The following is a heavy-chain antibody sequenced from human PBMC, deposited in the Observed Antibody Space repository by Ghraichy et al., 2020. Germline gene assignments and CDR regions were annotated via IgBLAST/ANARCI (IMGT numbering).Heavy chain of an antibody. CDR2: INTDNGNT. CDR3: ARELFGYSTGWAFDS. V-gene: IGHV1-18*01. Sequence: ASVKVSCKASGYTFTNYGITWVRQAPGQGLEWMGWINTDNGNTNYAQQLQDRVTLTTDTSTTTAYMELRSLRSDDTAVYYCARELFGYSTGWAFDSCGQGTLVTVSS. CDR1: GYTFTNYG. D-gene: IGHD6-19*01. J-gene: IGHJ4*02.